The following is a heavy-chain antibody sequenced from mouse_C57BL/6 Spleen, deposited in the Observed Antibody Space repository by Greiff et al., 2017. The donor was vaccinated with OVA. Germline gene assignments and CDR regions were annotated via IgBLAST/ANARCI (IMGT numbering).Heavy chain of an antibody. V-gene: IGHV1-15*01. CDR1: GYTFTDYE. J-gene: IGHJ2*01. D-gene: IGHD1-2*01. CDR3: TRDYYGDY. Sequence: VKLQESGAELVRPGASVTLSCKASGYTFTDYEMHWVKQTPVHGLEWIGAIDPETGGTAYNQKFKGKAILTADKSSSTTYMELRSLTSEDSAVYYCTRDYYGDYWGKGTTLTVSS. CDR2: IDPETGGT.